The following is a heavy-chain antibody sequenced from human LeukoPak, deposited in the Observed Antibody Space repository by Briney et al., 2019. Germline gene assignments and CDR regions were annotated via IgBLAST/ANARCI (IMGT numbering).Heavy chain of an antibody. V-gene: IGHV1-18*01. Sequence: ASVKVSCKASGYTFTSYGISWVRQAPGQGLEWMGWISAYNGNTNYAQKLQGRVTMTTDTSTSTAYMELRSLRSADTAVYYCAREDSGSYRRAFDIWGQGTMVTVSS. CDR1: GYTFTSYG. D-gene: IGHD1-26*01. CDR2: ISAYNGNT. J-gene: IGHJ3*02. CDR3: AREDSGSYRRAFDI.